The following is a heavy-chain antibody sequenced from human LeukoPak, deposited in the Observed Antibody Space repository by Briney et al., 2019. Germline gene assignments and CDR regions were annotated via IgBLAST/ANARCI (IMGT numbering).Heavy chain of an antibody. CDR3: ARGAIVVVPAANNWFDP. CDR1: GGSISSGDYY. CDR2: IYYSGST. J-gene: IGHJ5*02. D-gene: IGHD2-2*01. Sequence: SQTLSLTCTVSGGSISSGDYYWSWIRQPPGKGLEWIGYIYYSGSTYYNPSLKSRVTISVDTSKNQFSLKLSSVTAADTAVYYRARGAIVVVPAANNWFDPWGQGTLVTVSS. V-gene: IGHV4-30-4*08.